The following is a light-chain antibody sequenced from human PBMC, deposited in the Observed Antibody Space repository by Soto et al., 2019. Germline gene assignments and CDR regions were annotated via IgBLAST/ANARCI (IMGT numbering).Light chain of an antibody. CDR3: GTWDGSLNPGVV. Sequence: QSVLTQPPSVSAAPGQKVTISCSGSVSNIGKNYVSLYQHLPGTAPKLLIYEDDLRPSGIPDRFSGSKSGTSATLAITRLETGDEADYYCGTWDGSLNPGVVFVGGTKLPVL. CDR1: VSNIGKNY. J-gene: IGLJ2*01. CDR2: EDD. V-gene: IGLV1-51*02.